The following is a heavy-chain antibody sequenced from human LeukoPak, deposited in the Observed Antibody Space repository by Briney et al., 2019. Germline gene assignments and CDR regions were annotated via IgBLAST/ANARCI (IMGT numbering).Heavy chain of an antibody. CDR1: GFTFTSYS. Sequence: GGSLRLSWAASGFTFTSYSMDWVRQAPGKGLEWVSSISSGISYIYYADSVKGRFTISRDNAKNYMYLKMNSLRAEDTAVYYCARRLTQIVVLPAAIEDYYYYCMDVCGKGTTVTVSS. J-gene: IGHJ6*04. CDR3: ARRLTQIVVLPAAIEDYYYYCMDV. D-gene: IGHD2-2*01. CDR2: ISSGISYI. V-gene: IGHV3-21*01.